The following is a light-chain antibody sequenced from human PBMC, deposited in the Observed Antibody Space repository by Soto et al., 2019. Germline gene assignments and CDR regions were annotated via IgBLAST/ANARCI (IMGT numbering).Light chain of an antibody. CDR1: QSIKNNF. CDR3: QQYGSWT. V-gene: IGKV3-20*01. Sequence: EIVLTHSPGTLSLSPWERATLSCWASQSIKNNFLAWYQQKPGQAPRLLIYGASSRATGIPDRFSGSGSGTDSTLTISRLEPEDFAVYYCQQYGSWTFGQGTKVDIK. CDR2: GAS. J-gene: IGKJ1*01.